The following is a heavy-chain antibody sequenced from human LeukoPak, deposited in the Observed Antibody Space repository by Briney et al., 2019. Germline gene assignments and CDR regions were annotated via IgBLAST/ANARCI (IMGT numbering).Heavy chain of an antibody. D-gene: IGHD3-22*01. CDR2: IYSGGST. Sequence: GGSLRLSCAASGFTVSTNYMSWVRQAPGKGLEWVSVIYSGGSTYYADSVKGRFTISRDNSKNTLYLQMNSLTAEDTAVYYCAKDDYYDSSGYYPFDYWGQGTLVTVSS. CDR3: AKDDYYDSSGYYPFDY. V-gene: IGHV3-66*01. CDR1: GFTVSTNY. J-gene: IGHJ4*02.